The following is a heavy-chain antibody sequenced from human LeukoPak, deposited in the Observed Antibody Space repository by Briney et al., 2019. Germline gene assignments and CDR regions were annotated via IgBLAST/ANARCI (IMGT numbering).Heavy chain of an antibody. CDR2: ISGSGGST. CDR1: GFTFSSYA. V-gene: IGHV3-23*01. CDR3: AKDLQVPGIAVALFDY. J-gene: IGHJ4*02. D-gene: IGHD6-19*01. Sequence: GGSLRLSCAASGFTFSSYAMSWVRQAPGKGLEWVSAISGSGGSTYYADSVKGRLTISRDNSKNTLYLQMNSLRAEDTAVYYCAKDLQVPGIAVALFDYWGQGTLVTVSS.